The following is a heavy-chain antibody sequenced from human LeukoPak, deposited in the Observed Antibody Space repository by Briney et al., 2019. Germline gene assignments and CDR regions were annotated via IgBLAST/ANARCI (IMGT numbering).Heavy chain of an antibody. CDR1: GGSFSGYY. J-gene: IGHJ4*02. D-gene: IGHD6-19*01. Sequence: SETLSLTCAVYGGSFSGYYWSWIRQPPGKGLEWIGEINHSGSTNYNPSLKSRVTISVDTSKNQFSLKLSSVTAADTAVYYCASWYSSGWYSFDYWGQGTLVTVSS. V-gene: IGHV4-34*01. CDR3: ASWYSSGWYSFDY. CDR2: INHSGST.